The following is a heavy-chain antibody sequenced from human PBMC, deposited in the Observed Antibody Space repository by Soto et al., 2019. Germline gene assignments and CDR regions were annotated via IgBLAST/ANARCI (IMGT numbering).Heavy chain of an antibody. Sequence: PGGSLRLSCTASGFTFSDYTMSWIRQAPGKGLEWIAYINSIGTTIYYADSVKGRFTISRDNAKNSLYLQMNSLRVEDTAVYFCARVALAGRGTDYWGQGTLVTVSS. D-gene: IGHD3-16*01. V-gene: IGHV3-11*04. J-gene: IGHJ4*02. CDR1: GFTFSDYT. CDR3: ARVALAGRGTDY. CDR2: INSIGTTI.